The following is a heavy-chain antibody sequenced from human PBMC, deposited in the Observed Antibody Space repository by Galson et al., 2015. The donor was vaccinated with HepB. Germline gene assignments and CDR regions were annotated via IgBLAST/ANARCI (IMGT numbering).Heavy chain of an antibody. V-gene: IGHV1-58*01. D-gene: IGHD3-22*01. J-gene: IGHJ6*02. Sequence: SVKVSCKASGFTFTSSAVQWVRQARGQRLEWIGWIVVGSGNTNYAQKFQERVTITRDMSTSTAYMELNSLRSEDTAVYYCAAGRHYDSSGYYAGDYYYGMDVWGQGTTVTVSS. CDR1: GFTFTSSA. CDR2: IVVGSGNT. CDR3: AAGRHYDSSGYYAGDYYYGMDV.